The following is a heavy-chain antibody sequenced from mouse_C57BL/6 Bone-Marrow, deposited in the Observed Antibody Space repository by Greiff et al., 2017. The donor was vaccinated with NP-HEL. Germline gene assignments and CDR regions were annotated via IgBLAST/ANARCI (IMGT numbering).Heavy chain of an antibody. CDR3: ARGGDYYGSSYGY. J-gene: IGHJ2*01. Sequence: QVQLKQSGAELVKPGASVKISCKASGYAFSSYWMNWVKQRPGKGLEWIGQIYPGDGDTNYNGKFKGKATLTADKSSSTAYMQLSSLTSEDSAVYFCARGGDYYGSSYGYWGQGTTLTVSS. D-gene: IGHD1-1*01. CDR1: GYAFSSYW. V-gene: IGHV1-80*01. CDR2: IYPGDGDT.